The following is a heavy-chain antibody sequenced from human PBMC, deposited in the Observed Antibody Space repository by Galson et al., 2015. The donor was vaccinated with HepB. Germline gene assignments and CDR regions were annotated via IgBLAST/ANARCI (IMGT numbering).Heavy chain of an antibody. CDR2: ISAYNGNT. CDR1: GYTFTSYG. CDR3: ARGLLLWFGTDAFDI. D-gene: IGHD3-10*01. Sequence: SVKVSCKASGYTFTSYGISWVRQAPGQGLEWMGWISAYNGNTDYAQKLQGRVTMTTDTSTSTAYMELRSLRSDDTAVYYCARGLLLWFGTDAFDIWGQGTMVTVSS. V-gene: IGHV1-18*04. J-gene: IGHJ3*02.